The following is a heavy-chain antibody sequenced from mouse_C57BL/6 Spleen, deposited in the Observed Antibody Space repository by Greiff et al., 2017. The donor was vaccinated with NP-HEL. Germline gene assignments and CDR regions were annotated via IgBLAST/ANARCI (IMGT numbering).Heavy chain of an antibody. D-gene: IGHD1-1*01. CDR2: ISYDGSN. J-gene: IGHJ3*01. CDR3: AREDTTVVAPFAY. V-gene: IGHV3-6*01. CDR1: GYSITSGYY. Sequence: EVKLQESGPGLVKPSQSLSLTCSVTGYSITSGYYWNWIRQFPGNKLEWMGYISYDGSNNYNPSLKNRISITRDTSKNQFFLKLNSVTTEDTATYYCAREDTTVVAPFAYWGQGTLVTVSA.